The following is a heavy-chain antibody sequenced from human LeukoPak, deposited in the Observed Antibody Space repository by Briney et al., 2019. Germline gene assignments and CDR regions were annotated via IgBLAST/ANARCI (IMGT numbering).Heavy chain of an antibody. V-gene: IGHV1-2*02. CDR1: GYTFTGYY. J-gene: IGHJ4*02. CDR3: ARSNYGSGSYVSY. CDR2: INPNSGGT. D-gene: IGHD3-10*01. Sequence: ASVKVSCKASGYTFTGYYMHWVRQAPGQGLEWMGWINPNSGGTNYAQKFQGRVTMTRDTSISTAYMELSRLRSDDTAVYYCARSNYGSGSYVSYWGQGTLVTVSS.